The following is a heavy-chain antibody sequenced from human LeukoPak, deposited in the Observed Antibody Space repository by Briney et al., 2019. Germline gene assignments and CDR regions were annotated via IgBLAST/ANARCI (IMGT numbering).Heavy chain of an antibody. Sequence: GGSLRLSCAASGFTFSTYSMNWVRQAPGKGLEWGSCISNTSSYIYYADSVKGRFTISRDNAKNSLYLQMNSLRAEDTAVYYCATDPFDIWGQGTMVTVSS. CDR3: ATDPFDI. CDR2: ISNTSSYI. CDR1: GFTFSTYS. V-gene: IGHV3-21*01. J-gene: IGHJ3*02.